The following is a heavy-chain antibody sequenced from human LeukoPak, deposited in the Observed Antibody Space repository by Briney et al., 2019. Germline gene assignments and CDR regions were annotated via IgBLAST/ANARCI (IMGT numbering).Heavy chain of an antibody. D-gene: IGHD6-13*01. CDR3: ARGSSIAAAGTGYFDY. J-gene: IGHJ4*02. Sequence: PSETLSLTCAVYGGSFSGYYWSWIRQPPGKGLECIGEINHSGSTNYNPSLRSRVTISVDTSKNQFSLKLSSVTAADTAVYYCARGSSIAAAGTGYFDYWGQGTLVTVSS. CDR1: GGSFSGYY. V-gene: IGHV4-34*01. CDR2: INHSGST.